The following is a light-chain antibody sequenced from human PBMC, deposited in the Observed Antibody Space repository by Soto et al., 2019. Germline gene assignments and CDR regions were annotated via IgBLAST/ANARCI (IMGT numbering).Light chain of an antibody. CDR2: GAS. CDR3: QQYGTSLPT. V-gene: IGKV3-20*01. CDR1: QTVRSSY. Sequence: EIVLTQSPGTLSLSPGEGATLSCRASQTVRSSYLAWYQQKPGQAPRLFIYGASSRATGIPDRFSGSGSGTDFTLTIRRLETEDFAVYYWQQYGTSLPTFGQGTKVEIK. J-gene: IGKJ1*01.